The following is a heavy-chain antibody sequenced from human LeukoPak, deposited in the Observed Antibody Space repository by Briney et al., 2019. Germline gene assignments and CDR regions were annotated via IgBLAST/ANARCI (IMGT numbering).Heavy chain of an antibody. CDR3: ARVSGSGSYSDYFDY. CDR1: GGSISSSSYY. D-gene: IGHD3-10*01. CDR2: INHSGST. V-gene: IGHV4-39*07. Sequence: SETLSLTCTVSGGSISSSSYYWGWIRQPPGKGLEWIGEINHSGSTNYNPSLKSRVTISVDTSKNQFSLKLSSVTAADTAVYYCARVSGSGSYSDYFDYWGQGTLVTVSS. J-gene: IGHJ4*02.